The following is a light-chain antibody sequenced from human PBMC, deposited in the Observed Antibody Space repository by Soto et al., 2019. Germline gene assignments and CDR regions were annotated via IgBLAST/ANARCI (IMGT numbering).Light chain of an antibody. J-gene: IGLJ2*01. CDR2: EVS. V-gene: IGLV2-23*02. CDR3: CSYAGSSSFV. CDR1: SSDVGSYNL. Sequence: QSALTQPASVSGSPGQSITISCTGTSSDVGSYNLVSWYQQHPGKAPKLMIYEVSKRPSGVSNRFSGSKSGNTASLTISGLQAADEADYYCCSYAGSSSFVFGGGTQLTVL.